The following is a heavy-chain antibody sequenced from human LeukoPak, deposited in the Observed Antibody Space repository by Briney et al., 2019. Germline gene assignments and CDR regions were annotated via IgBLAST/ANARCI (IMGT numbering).Heavy chain of an antibody. D-gene: IGHD2-15*01. V-gene: IGHV4-61*02. CDR2: IYTSGST. CDR3: ARILAAPYWFDP. CDR1: GGSMSSGSYY. J-gene: IGHJ5*02. Sequence: TLSLTCTVSGGSMSSGSYYWSWIRQPAGKGLEWIGRIYTSGSTNYNPSLKSRVTISVDTSKNQFSLKLSSVTAADTAVYYCARILAAPYWFDPWGQGTLVTVSS.